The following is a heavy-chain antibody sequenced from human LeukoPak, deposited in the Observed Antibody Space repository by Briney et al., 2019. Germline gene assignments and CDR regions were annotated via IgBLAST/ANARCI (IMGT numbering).Heavy chain of an antibody. Sequence: ASVKVSCKASGYTFTSYYMHWVRQAPGQGLEWMGIINPSSGSTSYAQKFQGRVTMTRDTSTSTVYMELSSLRSEDTAVYYCARDSSEFRSLLFHWGQGTLVTVSS. V-gene: IGHV1-46*01. J-gene: IGHJ1*01. CDR3: ARDSSEFRSLLFH. CDR1: GYTFTSYY. D-gene: IGHD1-14*01. CDR2: INPSSGST.